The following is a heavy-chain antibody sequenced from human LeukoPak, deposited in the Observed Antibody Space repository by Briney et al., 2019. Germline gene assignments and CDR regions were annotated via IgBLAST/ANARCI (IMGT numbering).Heavy chain of an antibody. V-gene: IGHV4-61*08. CDR1: GDSVASCGYY. Sequence: SETLSLTCTVSGDSVASCGYYWNWIRQPPGKGLEWIGYIYYSVSTNYNLSLKSRVTISVDTSENQFSLKLTSVTAADTAVYYCARGGRGRNWFDPWGQGTLVTVSS. J-gene: IGHJ5*02. CDR2: IYYSVST. CDR3: ARGGRGRNWFDP. D-gene: IGHD3-10*01.